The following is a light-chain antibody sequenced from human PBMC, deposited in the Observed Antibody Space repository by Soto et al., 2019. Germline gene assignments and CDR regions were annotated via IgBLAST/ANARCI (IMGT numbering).Light chain of an antibody. CDR2: EVS. Sequence: QSALTQPASVSGSPGQSITISCTGTSRDVGGYNYVSWHQQHPGKAPKVIITEVSNRPSGVSNRFSGSKSGNTASLTISGLQAEDEADYYCSSYTSSSTYVFGTGTKVTV. V-gene: IGLV2-14*01. CDR1: SRDVGGYNY. CDR3: SSYTSSSTYV. J-gene: IGLJ1*01.